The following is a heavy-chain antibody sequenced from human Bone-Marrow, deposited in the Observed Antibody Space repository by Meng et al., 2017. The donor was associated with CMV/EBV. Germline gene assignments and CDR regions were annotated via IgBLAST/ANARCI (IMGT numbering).Heavy chain of an antibody. V-gene: IGHV3-73*01. CDR3: ARVFRTGLDS. D-gene: IGHD1-1*01. J-gene: IGHJ4*02. CDR1: AFTFSGSA. CDR2: IRSKVNNYAT. Sequence: GESLKISCSASAFTFSGSAIHWVRQASGQGLEWVGRIRSKVNNYATAYAASVKGRFTVSRDDSKNMAYLQMNSLSAEDTAVYYCARVFRTGLDSWGQGALVTVSS.